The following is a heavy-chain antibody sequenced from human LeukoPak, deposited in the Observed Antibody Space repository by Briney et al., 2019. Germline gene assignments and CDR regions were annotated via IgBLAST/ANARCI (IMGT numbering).Heavy chain of an antibody. CDR1: GFTFSDHF. J-gene: IGHJ4*02. CDR3: ASIRGTFGY. D-gene: IGHD1-26*01. Sequence: GGSLRFSCAASGFTFSDHFLDWVRQAPGKGLEWVGRTRNKANSYITEYAASVKGRFTISRDDSKNSLYLQMSSLKTDDTAMYYCASIRGTFGYWGQGTLVTVSS. V-gene: IGHV3-72*01. CDR2: TRNKANSYIT.